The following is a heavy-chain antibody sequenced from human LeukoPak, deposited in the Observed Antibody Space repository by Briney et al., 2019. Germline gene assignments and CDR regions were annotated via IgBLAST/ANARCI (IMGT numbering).Heavy chain of an antibody. Sequence: SETLSLTCTVSGGSISSYYWSWIRQPPGKGLEWIGYIYYSGSTNYNPSLKSRVTISVDTSKNQFSLKLSSVTAADTAVYYCAVLITGTFYFDYWGQGTLVTVSS. V-gene: IGHV4-59*01. J-gene: IGHJ4*02. CDR3: AVLITGTFYFDY. D-gene: IGHD1-7*01. CDR1: GGSISSYY. CDR2: IYYSGST.